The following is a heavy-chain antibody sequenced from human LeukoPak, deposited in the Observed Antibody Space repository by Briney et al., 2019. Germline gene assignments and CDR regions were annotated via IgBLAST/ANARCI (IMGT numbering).Heavy chain of an antibody. J-gene: IGHJ3*02. CDR1: GGSVSGYY. Sequence: SETLSLTCTVSGGSVSGYYWSWIRQPAGKGLEWIGRMYTSGSASYNPSLKSRVTMSVDTSKNQVSLKLSSVTAADTAVYYCAKDAPLSWNDAYDAFDIWGQGTMVTVSS. CDR3: AKDAPLSWNDAYDAFDI. D-gene: IGHD1-1*01. CDR2: MYTSGSA. V-gene: IGHV4-4*07.